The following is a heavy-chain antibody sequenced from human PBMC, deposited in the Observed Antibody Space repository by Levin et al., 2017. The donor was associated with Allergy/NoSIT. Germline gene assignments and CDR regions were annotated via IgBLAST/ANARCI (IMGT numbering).Heavy chain of an antibody. D-gene: IGHD1-14*01. CDR3: ARTTIERYTYYYYGMDV. CDR2: IYYSGST. CDR1: GGSISSYY. V-gene: IGHV4-59*01. J-gene: IGHJ6*02. Sequence: SETLSLTCTVSGGSISSYYWSWIRQPPGKGLEWIGYIYYSGSTNYNPSLKSRVTISVDTSKNQFSLKLSSVTAADTAVYYCARTTIERYTYYYYGMDVWGQGTTVTVSS.